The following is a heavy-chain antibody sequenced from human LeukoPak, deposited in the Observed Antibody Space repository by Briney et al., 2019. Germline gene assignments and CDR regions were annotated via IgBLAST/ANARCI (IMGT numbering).Heavy chain of an antibody. CDR2: VSDSGDST. Sequence: GGSLRLSCAASRFTFSSYAMSWVRQAPGKGLEWVSTVSDSGDSTDYADSVKGRFTISRDNSKNTLYLQINSLRAEDTALYYCAKLIRDYDFWSGTYRAQWFDPWGQGTLVTVSS. D-gene: IGHD3-3*01. CDR3: AKLIRDYDFWSGTYRAQWFDP. J-gene: IGHJ5*02. CDR1: RFTFSSYA. V-gene: IGHV3-23*01.